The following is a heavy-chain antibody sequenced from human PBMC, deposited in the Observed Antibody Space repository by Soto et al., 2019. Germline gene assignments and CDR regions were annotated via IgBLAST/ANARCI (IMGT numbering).Heavy chain of an antibody. Sequence: GGSLRLSCAASGFTFSSYGMHWVRQAPGKGLEWVALIWFDGSDKYYTESVKGRFTISRDNSKSTLYLQMNSLRAEDTAVYYCARLYCSASSCYSVGAFDIRGQGTIVTVSS. V-gene: IGHV3-33*01. D-gene: IGHD2-15*01. CDR2: IWFDGSDK. CDR1: GFTFSSYG. J-gene: IGHJ3*02. CDR3: ARLYCSASSCYSVGAFDI.